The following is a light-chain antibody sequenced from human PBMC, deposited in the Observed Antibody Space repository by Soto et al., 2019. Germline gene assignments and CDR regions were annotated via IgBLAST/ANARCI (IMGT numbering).Light chain of an antibody. V-gene: IGKV3-15*01. CDR2: GAY. J-gene: IGKJ1*01. Sequence: EIVMTQSPATPSVSPGERATLSCRASQSVSSNLAWYQQKPGQAHRLLIYGAYTRATGIQARFSGSGSGTEFSLTIGSLQSEDFAVYYCNQYNQWPRTFGQGTKVDIK. CDR3: NQYNQWPRT. CDR1: QSVSSN.